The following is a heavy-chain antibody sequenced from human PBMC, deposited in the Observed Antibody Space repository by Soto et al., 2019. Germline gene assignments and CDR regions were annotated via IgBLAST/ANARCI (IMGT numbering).Heavy chain of an antibody. CDR3: SRDRDYYDSSDYYGLS. J-gene: IGHJ5*02. V-gene: IGHV4-4*02. CDR1: GGSISSSNW. D-gene: IGHD3-22*01. Sequence: QVQLQESGPGLLKPSGTLSLTCAVSGGSISSSNWWSCVRQPPGKGLVWIGEIYHSGSTNYNPSLKRRVTLAVDQSKHQFSLKLSSVTAADTAVYYCSRDRDYYDSSDYYGLSWGQGSLVTVSS. CDR2: IYHSGST.